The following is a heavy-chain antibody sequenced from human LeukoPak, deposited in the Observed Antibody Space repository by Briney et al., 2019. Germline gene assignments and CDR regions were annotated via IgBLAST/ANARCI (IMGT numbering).Heavy chain of an antibody. CDR2: ILNDGSNE. J-gene: IGHJ4*02. Sequence: GRSLRLSCAASGFTLSTYGMYGVRQAPGKGREWVAVILNDGSNEDYADSVKGRFTISRDNPRNPLYLQMSSLRAEDTAVYYCARSRGQSWYDISGDWGQGTLVIVSS. CDR3: ARSRGQSWYDISGD. CDR1: GFTLSTYG. V-gene: IGHV3-33*05. D-gene: IGHD3-9*01.